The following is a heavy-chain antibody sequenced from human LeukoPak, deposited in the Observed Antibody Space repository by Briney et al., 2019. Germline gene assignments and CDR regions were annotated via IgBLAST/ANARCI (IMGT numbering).Heavy chain of an antibody. J-gene: IGHJ5*02. CDR2: INPNSGGT. CDR1: GCTFTGYY. V-gene: IGHV1-2*02. CDR3: AREGGDCSSTSCRPPHWFDP. Sequence: ASVKVSCKASGCTFTGYYMHWVRQAPGQGLEWMGWINPNSGGTNYAQKFQGRVTMTRDTSISTAYMELSRLRSDDTAVYYCAREGGDCSSTSCRPPHWFDPWGQGTLVTVSS. D-gene: IGHD2-2*01.